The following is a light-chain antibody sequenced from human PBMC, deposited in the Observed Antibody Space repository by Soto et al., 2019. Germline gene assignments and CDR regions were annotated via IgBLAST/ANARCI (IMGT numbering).Light chain of an antibody. CDR2: GAS. CDR3: QHYGDFPFT. CDR1: QDITNY. J-gene: IGKJ3*01. Sequence: DIQITQSPSSLSASVGDRVTITCQASQDITNYLSWYQQKPGKAPKLLIYGASNLQTGVPSRFSGGGSGTDFTLTIRGLQPEDIATYYCQHYGDFPFTFGPGTKVEI. V-gene: IGKV1-33*01.